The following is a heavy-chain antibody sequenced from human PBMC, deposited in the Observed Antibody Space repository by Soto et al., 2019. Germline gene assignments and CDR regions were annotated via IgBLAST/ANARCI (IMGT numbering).Heavy chain of an antibody. J-gene: IGHJ6*03. Sequence: VQLVQSGAEVKKPGASVKVSCKASGYTFTSYAMHWVRQAPGQRLEWMGWINAGNGNTKYSQKFQGRVTITRDTSASTAYMELSSLRSEDTALYYCARESITMVRGVILYYYYMDVWGKGTTVTVSS. V-gene: IGHV1-3*01. D-gene: IGHD3-10*01. CDR3: ARESITMVRGVILYYYYMDV. CDR1: GYTFTSYA. CDR2: INAGNGNT.